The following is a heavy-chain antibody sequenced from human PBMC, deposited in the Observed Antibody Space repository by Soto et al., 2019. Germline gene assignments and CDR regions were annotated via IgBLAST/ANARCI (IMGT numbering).Heavy chain of an antibody. CDR3: AHRQLYNGAWNEGTFDY. Sequence: QITLKESGPPLVKPTQTLTLTCTFSGFSLTTRPVGVGWIRQPRGQALEWVALIYWDDDKRYNPSLKTRVTITKDTSKNQVVLTMTNMDPVDTATYYCAHRQLYNGAWNEGTFDYWGQGALVTVSS. CDR2: IYWDDDK. D-gene: IGHD1-1*01. V-gene: IGHV2-5*02. J-gene: IGHJ4*02. CDR1: GFSLTTRPVG.